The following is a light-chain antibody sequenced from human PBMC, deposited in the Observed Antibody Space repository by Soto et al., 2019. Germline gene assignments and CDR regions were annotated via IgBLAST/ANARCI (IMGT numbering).Light chain of an antibody. CDR2: GAS. CDR3: QQYGSSGT. Sequence: EILFTQSPATLSLSPGERPTLSCRASQSVSSSYLAWYQPKPGQAPRLLIYGASNRATGIPDRLSVSGSGTDFTLPIRRLEPEDVAVYDCQQYGSSGTFGQGTKVDIK. CDR1: QSVSSSY. J-gene: IGKJ1*01. V-gene: IGKV3-20*01.